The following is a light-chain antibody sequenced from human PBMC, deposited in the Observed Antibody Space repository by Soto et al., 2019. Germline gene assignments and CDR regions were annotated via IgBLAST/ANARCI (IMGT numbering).Light chain of an antibody. CDR1: QSVSSNY. J-gene: IGKJ4*01. CDR2: GAS. V-gene: IGKV3-20*01. CDR3: QQYDRSLPLT. Sequence: IVLTQSPGTLSLSPGEGGTLSCRASQSVSSNYLAWYQQKPGQTPRLLIYGASNRAAGIPDRFSGNASGTDFTLTISRLKTEDSAVYYCQQYDRSLPLTFGGGTKVEIK.